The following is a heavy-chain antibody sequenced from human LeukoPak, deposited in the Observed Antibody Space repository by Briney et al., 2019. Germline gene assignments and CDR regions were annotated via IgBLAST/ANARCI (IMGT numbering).Heavy chain of an antibody. CDR1: GFTFSSYA. D-gene: IGHD5-24*01. Sequence: PGGSLRLSCAASGFTFSSYAMHWVRQAPGKGLEWVAVISYDGSNKYYADSVKGRFTISRDNSKNTLYLQMNSLRAEDTAVYYCARKLREIDYWGQGTLVTVSS. CDR2: ISYDGSNK. J-gene: IGHJ4*02. V-gene: IGHV3-30-3*01. CDR3: ARKLREIDY.